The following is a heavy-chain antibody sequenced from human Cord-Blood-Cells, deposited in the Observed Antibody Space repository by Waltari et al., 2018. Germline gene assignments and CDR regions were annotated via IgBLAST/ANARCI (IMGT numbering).Heavy chain of an antibody. V-gene: IGHV2-5*01. CDR1: GFSLSTSGVG. J-gene: IGHJ5*02. Sequence: QITLKESGPTLVKPTQTLTLTCTFSGFSLSTSGVGVGWIRQPPGKALEWLALIYWNDDNRYSPSLKGSLTITKDTSKNQVVLTMTNMDPVDTATYYCAHTTQYSSSLIWFDPWGQGTLVTVAS. CDR3: AHTTQYSSSLIWFDP. CDR2: IYWNDDN. D-gene: IGHD6-6*01.